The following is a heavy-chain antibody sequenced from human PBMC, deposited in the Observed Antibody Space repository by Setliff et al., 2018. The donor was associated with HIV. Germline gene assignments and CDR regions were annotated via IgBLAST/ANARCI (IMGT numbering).Heavy chain of an antibody. J-gene: IGHJ4*02. D-gene: IGHD6-19*01. CDR2: MNPNSGNT. CDR1: GYTFTRYD. Sequence: ASVKVSCKASGYTFTRYDINWVRQATGQGLEWMGWMNPNSGNTGYAQKFQGRVTMTRNTSISTAYMELSSLKTEDTAVYYCTSLRGSSGWYKDYWGQGTLVTVSS. CDR3: TSLRGSSGWYKDY. V-gene: IGHV1-8*01.